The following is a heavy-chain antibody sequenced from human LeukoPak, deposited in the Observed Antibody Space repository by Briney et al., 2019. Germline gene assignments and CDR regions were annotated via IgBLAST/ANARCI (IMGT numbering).Heavy chain of an antibody. CDR2: ISYDGSNK. V-gene: IGHV3-30*18. D-gene: IGHD6-19*01. CDR1: GFTFSSYG. CDR3: AKDLQWLVPLSSGYGMDV. Sequence: GGSLRLSCAASGFTFSSYGMHWVRQAPGKGLEWVAVISYDGSNKYYADSVKGRFTISRDNSKNTLYLQMNSLRAEDTAVYHCAKDLQWLVPLSSGYGMDVWGQGTTVTVSS. J-gene: IGHJ6*02.